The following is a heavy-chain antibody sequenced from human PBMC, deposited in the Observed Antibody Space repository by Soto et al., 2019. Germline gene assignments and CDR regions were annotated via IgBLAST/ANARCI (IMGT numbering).Heavy chain of an antibody. CDR3: AREGAETTVTTGPRVDY. D-gene: IGHD4-17*01. V-gene: IGHV1-69*01. Sequence: QVQLVQSGAEVKKPGSSVKVSCKASGGTFSSYAISWVRQAPGQGLEWMGGIIPIFGTANYAQKFQGRVTITADESTSTADMELSSLRSEDTAVYYCAREGAETTVTTGPRVDYWGQGTLVTVSS. CDR1: GGTFSSYA. CDR2: IIPIFGTA. J-gene: IGHJ4*02.